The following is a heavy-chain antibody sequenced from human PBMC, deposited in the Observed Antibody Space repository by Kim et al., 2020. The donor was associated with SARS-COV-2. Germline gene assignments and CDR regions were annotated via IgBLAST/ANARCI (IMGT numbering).Heavy chain of an antibody. CDR1: GFTFSSYG. V-gene: IGHV3-33*01. CDR2: IWYDGSNK. D-gene: IGHD1-26*01. CDR3: ARGGYGIVGALEGFDP. Sequence: GGSLRLSCAASGFTFSSYGMHWVRQAPGKGLEWVGVIWYDGSNKYYADSVKGRFTISRDNSKNTLYLQMNSLRAEDTAVYYCARGGYGIVGALEGFDPWGQGTLVTVSP. J-gene: IGHJ5*02.